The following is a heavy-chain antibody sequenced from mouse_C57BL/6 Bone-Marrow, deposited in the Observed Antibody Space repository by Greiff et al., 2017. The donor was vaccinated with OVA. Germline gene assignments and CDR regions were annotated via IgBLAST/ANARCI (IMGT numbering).Heavy chain of an antibody. CDR2: IYPGSGST. CDR1: GYTFTSYW. CDR3: AREDGYYGYAMDY. D-gene: IGHD2-3*01. V-gene: IGHV1-55*01. J-gene: IGHJ4*01. Sequence: QVQLQPSGAELVKPGASVKMSCKASGYTFTSYWITWVKQRPGQGLEWIGDIYPGSGSTNYNEKFKSKATLTVDTSSSTAYMQLSSLTSADSAGYYCAREDGYYGYAMDYWGQGTAVTVSS.